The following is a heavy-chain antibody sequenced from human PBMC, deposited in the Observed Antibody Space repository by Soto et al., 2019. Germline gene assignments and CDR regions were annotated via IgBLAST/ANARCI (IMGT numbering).Heavy chain of an antibody. CDR1: GISLTSGTYY. CDR2: IFYSGST. Sequence: PSETLSLPWSVSGISLTSGTYYWSWIRQHPGKGLEWSGYIFYSGSTDYNPPLKSRVTISVDTSKNQFSLKLSSVTAAATAADCCTSRDNFFDYWGQGTLVTAAS. CDR3: TSRDNFFDY. J-gene: IGHJ4*02. V-gene: IGHV4-31*02.